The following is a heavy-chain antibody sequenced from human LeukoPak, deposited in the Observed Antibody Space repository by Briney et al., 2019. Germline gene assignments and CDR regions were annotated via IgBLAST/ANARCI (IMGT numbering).Heavy chain of an antibody. CDR1: GFTFSSYG. V-gene: IGHV3-30*18. CDR2: ISYEGSTS. Sequence: PGTSLRLSCAASGFTFSSYGMQWVRQAPGKGLEWVAVISYEGSTSYYADSVKGRFTISRDNSKNTLYLQMNGLRAEDTAVYYCAELGITMIGGVWGKGTTVTISS. J-gene: IGHJ6*04. CDR3: AELGITMIGGV. D-gene: IGHD3-10*02.